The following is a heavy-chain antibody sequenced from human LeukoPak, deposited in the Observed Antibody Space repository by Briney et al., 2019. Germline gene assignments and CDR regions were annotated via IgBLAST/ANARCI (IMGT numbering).Heavy chain of an antibody. J-gene: IGHJ4*02. CDR2: ITPYNGNT. Sequence: ASVKVSCKASGYIFTSYGISWVRQAPGQGLEWMGWITPYNGNTNYAQKLQGRVTMTTDTSTSTAYMEVRSLRSDDTAVYYCVRQFGEYVFDYWGQGTLVTVSS. CDR3: VRQFGEYVFDY. CDR1: GYIFTSYG. D-gene: IGHD3-10*01. V-gene: IGHV1-18*01.